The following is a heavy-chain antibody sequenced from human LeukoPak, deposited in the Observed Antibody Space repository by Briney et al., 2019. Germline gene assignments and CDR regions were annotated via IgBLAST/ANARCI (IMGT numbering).Heavy chain of an antibody. J-gene: IGHJ4*02. CDR2: INTNTGNP. D-gene: IGHD6-19*01. V-gene: IGHV7-4-1*02. Sequence: ASVKVSCKASGYTFTSYAMNWVRQAPGQGLEWMGWINTNTGNPTYAKGFTGRFVFSLDTSVSTAYLQISSLKAEDTAVYYCAREGGPSAAVAGGIDYWGQGTLVTVSS. CDR3: AREGGPSAAVAGGIDY. CDR1: GYTFTSYA.